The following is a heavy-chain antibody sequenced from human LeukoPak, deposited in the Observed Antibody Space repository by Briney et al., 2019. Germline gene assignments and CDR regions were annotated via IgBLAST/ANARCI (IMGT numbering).Heavy chain of an antibody. Sequence: GGSLRLSCAASGFTFSSYSMNWVRQAPGKGLEWVSSISSSSSYIYYADSVKGRFTISRDNAKNSLYLQMNSLRAEDTAVYYCAGGGYSPYYYYYYMDVWGKGTTVTVSS. V-gene: IGHV3-21*01. CDR2: ISSSSSYI. CDR3: AGGGYSPYYYYYYMDV. J-gene: IGHJ6*03. D-gene: IGHD1-1*01. CDR1: GFTFSSYS.